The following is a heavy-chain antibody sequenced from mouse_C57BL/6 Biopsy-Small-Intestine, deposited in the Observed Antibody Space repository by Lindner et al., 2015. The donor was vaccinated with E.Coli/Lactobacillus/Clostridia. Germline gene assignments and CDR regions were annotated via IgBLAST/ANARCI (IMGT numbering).Heavy chain of an antibody. CDR1: GYSFTDYY. CDR2: IYPYNGIS. D-gene: IGHD3-2*02. Sequence: VQLQESGPELVKPGASVKISCKASGYSFTDYYMHWVKQSHRNVLDWIGFIYPYNGISSYNHKFKGKATLTVDKSSSTAYMELRSLTSEDSAVYYCARSEGSSGFFDYWGQGTTLTVSS. V-gene: IGHV1-31*01. J-gene: IGHJ2*01. CDR3: ARSEGSSGFFDY.